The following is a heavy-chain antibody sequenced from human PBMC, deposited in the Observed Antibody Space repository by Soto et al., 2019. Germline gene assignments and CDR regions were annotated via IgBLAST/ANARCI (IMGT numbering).Heavy chain of an antibody. Sequence: GASVKVSCKASGYTFTGQYIHWVRQAPGQGLEWMGWINPNSGGTNYVQKFQGWVTMTRDTSISTAYMELSRLRSDDTAVYYCARGYCSSTSCHFDYWGQGTLVTVSS. D-gene: IGHD2-2*01. CDR3: ARGYCSSTSCHFDY. V-gene: IGHV1-2*04. J-gene: IGHJ4*02. CDR2: INPNSGGT. CDR1: GYTFTGQY.